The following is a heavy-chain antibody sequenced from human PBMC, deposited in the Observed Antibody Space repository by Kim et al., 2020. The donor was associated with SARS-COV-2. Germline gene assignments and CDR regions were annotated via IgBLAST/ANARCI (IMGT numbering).Heavy chain of an antibody. J-gene: IGHJ5*02. CDR1: GFTVSSNF. CDR2: IYSGGST. CDR3: ARVGVAPRADSSGYYNWFDP. V-gene: IGHV3-53*01. D-gene: IGHD3-22*01. Sequence: GGSLRLSCAASGFTVSSNFMSWVRQAPGTGLEWVSIIYSGGSTYYADSVKGRFTISRDNSKNTLYLQMNSLRVEDTAVYYCARVGVAPRADSSGYYNWFDPWGQGTLVTVSS.